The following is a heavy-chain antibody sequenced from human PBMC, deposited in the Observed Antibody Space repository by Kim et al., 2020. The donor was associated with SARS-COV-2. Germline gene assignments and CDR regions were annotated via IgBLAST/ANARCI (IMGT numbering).Heavy chain of an antibody. Sequence: EGSLRLSCAASGFTFSSYGMHWVRQAPGKGLEWVAVIWYDGSNKYYADSVKGRFTISRDNSKNTLYLQMNSLRAEDTAVYYCARDQLWLRSMDVWGQGTTVTVSS. CDR2: IWYDGSNK. J-gene: IGHJ6*02. CDR3: ARDQLWLRSMDV. D-gene: IGHD5-12*01. CDR1: GFTFSSYG. V-gene: IGHV3-33*01.